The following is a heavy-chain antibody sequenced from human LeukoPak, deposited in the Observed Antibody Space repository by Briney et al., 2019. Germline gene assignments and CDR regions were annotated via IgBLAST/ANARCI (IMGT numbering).Heavy chain of an antibody. Sequence: PSETLSLTCAVYGGSFSGYYWSWIRQPPGKGLEWIGETNHSGSTNYNPSLKSRVTISVDTSKNQFSLKLSSVTAADTAVYYCARDSGSYSDYWGQGTLVTVSS. CDR3: ARDSGSYSDY. CDR2: TNHSGST. CDR1: GGSFSGYY. D-gene: IGHD1-26*01. J-gene: IGHJ4*02. V-gene: IGHV4-34*01.